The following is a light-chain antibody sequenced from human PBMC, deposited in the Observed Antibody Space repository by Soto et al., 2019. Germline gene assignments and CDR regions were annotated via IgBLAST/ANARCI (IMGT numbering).Light chain of an antibody. CDR1: QSISSSF. V-gene: IGKV3-20*01. CDR2: STS. CDR3: QQYGSSLWT. J-gene: IGKJ1*01. Sequence: EIVLTQSPGILSLSPGERATLSCRASQSISSSFLAWYQQKPGQAPGLLIYSTSRRAPGIPDRFSGSGSGTDFTLTISRLEPEDFAVYYCQQYGSSLWTFGQGTKVDIK.